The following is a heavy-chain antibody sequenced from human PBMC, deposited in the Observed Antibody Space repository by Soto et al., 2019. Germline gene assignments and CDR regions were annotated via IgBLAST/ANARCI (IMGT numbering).Heavy chain of an antibody. D-gene: IGHD6-13*01. V-gene: IGHV4-4*07. CDR2: IYSSVSA. Sequence: SESLSLTCTVSGGSIINYYWTWIWQPAGKGLEWVGRIYSSVSASYNPSLKSRLSMSVDTSKNQFTLKLTSVTAADTALYYCARQTTYSSSCFDFWGHGTLVTVSS. CDR1: GGSIINYY. J-gene: IGHJ5*01. CDR3: ARQTTYSSSCFDF.